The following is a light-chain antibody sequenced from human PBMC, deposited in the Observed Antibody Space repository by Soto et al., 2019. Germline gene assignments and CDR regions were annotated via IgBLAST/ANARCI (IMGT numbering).Light chain of an antibody. CDR1: QNIGSW. Sequence: DIQMTQSPSTLSASVGDGVTITCRASQNIGSWLAWDQQKPGEAPKLLLSKATNLESGLPSGFSGSGSGTDFSLTISSLQPVDSATYDFQQYYSYPPTFGQGTKREI. V-gene: IGKV1-5*03. CDR2: KAT. J-gene: IGKJ2*01. CDR3: QQYYSYPPT.